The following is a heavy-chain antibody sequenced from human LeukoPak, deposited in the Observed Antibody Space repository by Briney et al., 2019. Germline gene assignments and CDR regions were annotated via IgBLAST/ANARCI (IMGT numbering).Heavy chain of an antibody. CDR3: AKDLLRFLEWSPFDY. V-gene: IGHV3-30*02. Sequence: PGGSLRLSCGASGFTFSSYGMHWVRQAPGKGLEWVAFIRYDGSNKYYADSVKGRFTISRDNSKNTLYLQMNSLRAEDTAVYYCAKDLLRFLEWSPFDYWGQGTLVTVSS. D-gene: IGHD3-3*01. J-gene: IGHJ4*02. CDR1: GFTFSSYG. CDR2: IRYDGSNK.